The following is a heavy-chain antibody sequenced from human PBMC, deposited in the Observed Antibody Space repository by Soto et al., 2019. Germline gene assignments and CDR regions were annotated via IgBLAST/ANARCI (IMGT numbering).Heavy chain of an antibody. CDR1: GFTVSNNY. J-gene: IGHJ5*02. CDR3: AKDPLTRGWFDP. V-gene: IGHV3-53*01. Sequence: PGGSLRLSCAASGFTVSNNYMTWVRQAPGKGLEWVSGISAGGTTYYADSAKGRFTISRDNSKNTLYLQMNSLRGDDTAVYYCAKDPLTRGWFDPWGQGTLVTVSS. CDR2: ISAGGTT.